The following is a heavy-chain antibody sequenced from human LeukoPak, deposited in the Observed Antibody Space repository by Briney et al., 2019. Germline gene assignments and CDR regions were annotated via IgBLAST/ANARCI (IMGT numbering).Heavy chain of an antibody. Sequence: GGSLRLSCAASGFTFIFYSMNWVRQAPGKGLEWGSYISSSGSTIYYADSVKGRFTISRDNAKNSLYLQMNSLRAEDTAVYYCAELGITMIGGVWGKGTTVTISS. D-gene: IGHD3-10*02. J-gene: IGHJ6*04. CDR1: GFTFIFYS. CDR3: AELGITMIGGV. CDR2: ISSSGSTI. V-gene: IGHV3-48*04.